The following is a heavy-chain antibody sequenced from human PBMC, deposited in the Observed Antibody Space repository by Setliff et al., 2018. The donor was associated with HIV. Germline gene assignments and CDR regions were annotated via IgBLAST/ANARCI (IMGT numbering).Heavy chain of an antibody. CDR3: ATDPGYSSTWYSESFQH. J-gene: IGHJ1*01. Sequence: ASVKVSCKASGHTFSNSDIHWVRRATGQGLEWMGWMNPNTGVAGYAQKFQGRLTMTEDTSTDTAYMELSSLRSDDTAMYYCATDPGYSSTWYSESFQHWGQGTVVTVSS. D-gene: IGHD6-13*01. CDR2: MNPNTGVA. V-gene: IGHV1-8*01. CDR1: GHTFSNSD.